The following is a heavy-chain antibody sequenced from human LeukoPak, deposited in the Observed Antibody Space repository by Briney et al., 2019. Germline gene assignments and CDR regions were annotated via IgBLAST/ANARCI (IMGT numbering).Heavy chain of an antibody. CDR2: INPNSGGT. J-gene: IGHJ5*02. D-gene: IGHD5-18*01. CDR3: ARDTAMVTYWFDP. Sequence: ASVKVSCKASGYTFTGNYMHWVRQAPGQGLEWMGWINPNSGGTNYAQKFQGRVTMPRDTSISTAYMELSRLRSDDTAVYYCARDTAMVTYWFDPWGQGTLVTVSS. CDR1: GYTFTGNY. V-gene: IGHV1-2*02.